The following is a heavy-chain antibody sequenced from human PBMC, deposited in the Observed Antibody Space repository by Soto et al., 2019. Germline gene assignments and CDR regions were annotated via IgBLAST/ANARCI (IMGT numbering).Heavy chain of an antibody. CDR1: GYTFTGYY. D-gene: IGHD3-22*01. V-gene: IGHV1-2*02. CDR2: IDPNSGGT. J-gene: IGHJ5*02. CDR3: ARVGYYDSSGYGGPNWFDP. Sequence: ASVKVSCKASGYTFTGYYMHWVRQAPGQGLEWMGWIDPNSGGTNYAQKFQGRVTMTRDTSISTAYMELSRLRSGDTAVYYCARVGYYDSSGYGGPNWFDPWGQGTLVTVSS.